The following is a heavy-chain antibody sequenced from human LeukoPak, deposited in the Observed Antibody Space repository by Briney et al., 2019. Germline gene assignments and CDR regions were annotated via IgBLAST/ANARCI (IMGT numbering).Heavy chain of an antibody. CDR2: IYYSGST. CDR1: GGSISSYY. D-gene: IGHD1-14*01. Sequence: PSETLSLTCTVSGGSISSYYWSWIRQPPGKGLEWIGYIYYSGSTNYNPSLKSRVTISVDTSKNQFSLKLNSVTPEDTAVYYCARGIPSEDYYYYYMDVWGKGTTVTVSS. CDR3: ARGIPSEDYYYYYMDV. J-gene: IGHJ6*03. V-gene: IGHV4-59*12.